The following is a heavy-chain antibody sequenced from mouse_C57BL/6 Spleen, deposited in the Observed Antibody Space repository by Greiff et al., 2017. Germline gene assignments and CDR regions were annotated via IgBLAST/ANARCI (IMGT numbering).Heavy chain of an antibody. V-gene: IGHV1-76*01. CDR3: ARRDYYGPWFAY. CDR1: GYTFTDYY. CDR2: IYPGSGNT. Sequence: QVQLQQSGAELVRPGASVKLSCKASGYTFTDYYINWVKQRPGQGLEWIARIYPGSGNTYYNEKFKGKATLTAEKSSSTAYMQLSSLTSEDSAVYFCARRDYYGPWFAYWGQGTLVTVSA. D-gene: IGHD1-2*01. J-gene: IGHJ3*01.